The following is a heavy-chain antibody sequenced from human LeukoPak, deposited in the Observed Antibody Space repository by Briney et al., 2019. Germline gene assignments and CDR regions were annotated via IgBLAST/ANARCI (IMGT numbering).Heavy chain of an antibody. CDR3: ASNRYYYGSGSYYNPIDY. CDR2: IIPIFGTA. Sequence: GSSVKVSCKASGGTFSSYAISWVRQAPGQGLEWMGGIIPIFGTANYAQKFQGRVTITADKSTSTAYMELSSLRSEDTAVYYCASNRYYYGSGSYYNPIDYGGQGTLVTVSS. J-gene: IGHJ4*02. V-gene: IGHV1-69*06. D-gene: IGHD3-10*01. CDR1: GGTFSSYA.